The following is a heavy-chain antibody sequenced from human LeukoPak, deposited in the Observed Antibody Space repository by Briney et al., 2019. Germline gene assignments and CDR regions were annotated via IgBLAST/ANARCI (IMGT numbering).Heavy chain of an antibody. CDR1: GGSFSGYY. V-gene: IGHV4-34*01. CDR3: ARGVRDCYDSSGYYGH. D-gene: IGHD3-22*01. J-gene: IGHJ4*02. CDR2: INHSGST. Sequence: SETLSLTCAVYGGSFSGYYWSWIRQPPGKGLEWIGEINHSGSTNYNPSLKSRVTISVDTSKNQFSLKLSSVTAADTAVYYCARGVRDCYDSSGYYGHWGQGTLVTVSS.